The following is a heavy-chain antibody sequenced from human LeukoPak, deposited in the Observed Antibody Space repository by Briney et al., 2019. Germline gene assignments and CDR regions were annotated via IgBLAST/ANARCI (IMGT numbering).Heavy chain of an antibody. V-gene: IGHV4-34*01. CDR1: GGSVSEYH. Sequence: SETLSLTCAVYGGSVSEYHWNWVRQAPGKGLEWIGEINHSGSTDYNPSLRSRVTISADTSKKQFSLTLTSVTAVDTGVYYCASGLVIFSDPVHYYYGMDVWGTGTTVTVSS. CDR2: INHSGST. D-gene: IGHD2-21*01. J-gene: IGHJ6*04. CDR3: ASGLVIFSDPVHYYYGMDV.